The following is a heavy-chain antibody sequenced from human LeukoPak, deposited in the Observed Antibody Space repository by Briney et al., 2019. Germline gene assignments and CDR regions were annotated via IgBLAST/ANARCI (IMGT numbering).Heavy chain of an antibody. CDR2: FYSGGSI. CDR3: ARQTPFDY. Sequence: PGGSLRLSCAASGFSVSSNHMSWVRQAPGKGLEWVSVFYSGGSIYYADSVKGRLTISRDNSKNTLYLQMNSLRAEDTAVYYCARQTPFDYWGQGTLVTVSS. J-gene: IGHJ4*02. CDR1: GFSVSSNH. V-gene: IGHV3-66*04.